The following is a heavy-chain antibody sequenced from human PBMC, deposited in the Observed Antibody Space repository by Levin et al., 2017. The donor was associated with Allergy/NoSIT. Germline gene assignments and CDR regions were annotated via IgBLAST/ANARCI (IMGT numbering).Heavy chain of an antibody. CDR2: ISGSGGNT. CDR1: GFTFSNYA. J-gene: IGHJ4*02. V-gene: IGHV3-23*01. CDR3: ARIPVYNSGLLDY. D-gene: IGHD1-20*01. Sequence: GESLKISCAVSGFTFSNYAMTWVRQTPGKGLEWVSSISGSGGNTYYADSVKGRFTISRDNSKNTLLLQMNTLRAEATALYYCARIPVYNSGLLDYWGQGTLVTVSS.